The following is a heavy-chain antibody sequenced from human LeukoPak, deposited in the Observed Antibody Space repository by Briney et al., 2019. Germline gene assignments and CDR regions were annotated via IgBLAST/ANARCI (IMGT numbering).Heavy chain of an antibody. J-gene: IGHJ4*02. D-gene: IGHD3-22*01. V-gene: IGHV4-39*07. Sequence: SETLSLTCTVSGGSISSSTYYWGWIRQPPGKGLEWIGSIYYSGSTYYNPSLKSRVTISVDTSKNQFSLKLSSVTAADTAVYYCARAILYYDSSGYIDYWGQGTLVTVSS. CDR3: ARAILYYDSSGYIDY. CDR1: GGSISSSTYY. CDR2: IYYSGST.